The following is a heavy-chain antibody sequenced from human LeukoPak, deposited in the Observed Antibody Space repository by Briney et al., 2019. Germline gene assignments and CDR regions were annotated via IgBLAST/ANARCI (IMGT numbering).Heavy chain of an antibody. CDR1: GGSISSYY. J-gene: IGHJ4*02. V-gene: IGHV4-4*07. CDR3: ARSAFYCSSTSCYTKENY. Sequence: SETLSLTCTVSGGSISSYYWSWIRQPAGKGLEWIGRIYTSGSTNHNPSLKSRVTMSVDTSKNQFSLKLSSVTAADTAVYYCARSAFYCSSTSCYTKENYWGQGTLVTVSS. D-gene: IGHD2-2*02. CDR2: IYTSGST.